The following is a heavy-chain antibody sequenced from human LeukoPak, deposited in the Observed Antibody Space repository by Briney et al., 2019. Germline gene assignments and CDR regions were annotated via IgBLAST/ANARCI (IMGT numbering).Heavy chain of an antibody. D-gene: IGHD1-14*01. CDR3: AKDRAEGDFFYYMDV. CDR1: GFTFDDYS. CDR2: ISWSRRYI. Sequence: GGSLRLFCAASGFTFDDYSMHWVRQAPGKGLEWCSGISWSRRYIVYADSVKGRFTISRDNDKNFLYLEMKSMRAEDTALYYCAKDRAEGDFFYYMDVWGKGTTVTVSS. J-gene: IGHJ6*03. V-gene: IGHV3-9*01.